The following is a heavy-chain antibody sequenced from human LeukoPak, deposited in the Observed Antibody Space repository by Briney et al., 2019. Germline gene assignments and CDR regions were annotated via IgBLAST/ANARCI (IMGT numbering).Heavy chain of an antibody. D-gene: IGHD4-23*01. CDR1: GFTFSSYN. CDR2: ISTSGNYI. V-gene: IGHV3-21*01. Sequence: GGSLRLSCAASGFTFSSYNMNWVRQAPGKGLEWVSSISTSGNYIFYADSVKGRFTISRDNAKNSLYLQMNSLRAEDTAVYYCASYGGMVVWGQGTLVTVSS. J-gene: IGHJ4*02. CDR3: ASYGGMVV.